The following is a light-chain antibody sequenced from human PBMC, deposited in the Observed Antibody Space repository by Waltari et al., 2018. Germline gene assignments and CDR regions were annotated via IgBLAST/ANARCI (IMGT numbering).Light chain of an antibody. J-gene: IGLJ2*01. V-gene: IGLV2-14*01. CDR1: SSNVGHYNY. Sequence: QSALTQPTSVSGSLGQSITISCTGTSSNVGHYNYVSWYQHHPDNAPKLIIYEVTYRPSGVSTRFSGSKSGNSSSLTISGLQAEDEAFYYCSSYTISSAIFIFGGGTKVTV. CDR3: SSYTISSAIFI. CDR2: EVT.